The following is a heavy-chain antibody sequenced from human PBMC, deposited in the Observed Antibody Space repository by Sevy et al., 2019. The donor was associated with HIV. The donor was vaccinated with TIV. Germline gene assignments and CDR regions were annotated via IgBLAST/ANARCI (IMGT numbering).Heavy chain of an antibody. CDR2: IWYDGSNK. D-gene: IGHD6-19*01. CDR3: ARDNIAVAGIGYYFDH. Sequence: GGSLRLSCVASGFTFSTYGMHWVRQAPGMGLEWVAVIWYDGSNKEYVDSVKGRFTISRDNSKDTLYLQMNSLRAEDTAVYYCARDNIAVAGIGYYFDHWGQGTLVTVSS. V-gene: IGHV3-33*01. CDR1: GFTFSTYG. J-gene: IGHJ4*02.